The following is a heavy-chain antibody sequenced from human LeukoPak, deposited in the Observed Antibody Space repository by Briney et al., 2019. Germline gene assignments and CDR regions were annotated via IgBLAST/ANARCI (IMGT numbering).Heavy chain of an antibody. V-gene: IGHV3-64*01. D-gene: IGHD3-3*02. CDR1: GFTFSSYA. CDR2: ISSNGGST. CDR3: ARAKGVLASHFDY. Sequence: RGSLRLSCAASGFTFSSYAMHWVRQAPGKGLECVSAISSNGGSTYYANSVKGRFTISRDNSKNTLYLQMGSLRAEDMAVYYCARAKGVLASHFDYWGQGTLVTVSS. J-gene: IGHJ4*02.